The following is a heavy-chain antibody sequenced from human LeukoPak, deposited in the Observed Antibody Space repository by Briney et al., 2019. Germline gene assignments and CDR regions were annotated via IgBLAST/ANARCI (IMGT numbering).Heavy chain of an antibody. D-gene: IGHD3-22*01. V-gene: IGHV3-9*01. CDR1: GFTFDDYA. CDR2: ISWNSGSI. J-gene: IGHJ4*02. Sequence: PGGSLRLSCAASGFTFDDYAMHWVRQAPGKGLEWVSGISWNSGSIGYADSVKGRFTISRDNAKNSLYLQMNSLRAEDTALYYCAKDISYDSSGHFDYWGQGTLVTVSS. CDR3: AKDISYDSSGHFDY.